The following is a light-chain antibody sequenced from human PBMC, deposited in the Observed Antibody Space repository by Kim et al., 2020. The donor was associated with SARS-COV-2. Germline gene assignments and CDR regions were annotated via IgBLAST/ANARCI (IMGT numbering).Light chain of an antibody. V-gene: IGLV3-21*04. Sequence: APGKTARITCGGNNIGSKSVPWYQQKPGQAPVLVIYYDSDRPSRIPERFSGSNSGNTATLTISRVEAGDEADYYCQVGDSSSDHVVFGGGTKLTVL. J-gene: IGLJ2*01. CDR2: YDS. CDR3: QVGDSSSDHVV. CDR1: NIGSKS.